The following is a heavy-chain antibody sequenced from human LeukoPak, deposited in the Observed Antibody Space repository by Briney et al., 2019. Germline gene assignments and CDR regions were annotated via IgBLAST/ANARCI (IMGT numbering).Heavy chain of an antibody. CDR3: ARSDCTSCRGPPNDAFDI. J-gene: IGHJ3*02. Sequence: SETLSLTCTVSGGSISSYYWSWIRQPPGKGLEWIGYIYYSGSTNYNPSLKSRVTISVDTSKNQFSLKLSSVTAADTAVYYCARSDCTSCRGPPNDAFDIWGQGTMVTVSS. CDR1: GGSISSYY. CDR2: IYYSGST. V-gene: IGHV4-59*01. D-gene: IGHD2-2*01.